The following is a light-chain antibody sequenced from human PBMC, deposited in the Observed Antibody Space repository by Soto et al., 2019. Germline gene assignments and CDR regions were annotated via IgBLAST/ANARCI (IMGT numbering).Light chain of an antibody. CDR3: SSHTSSSIPGV. V-gene: IGLV2-14*01. CDR1: SSDVGGYNY. J-gene: IGLJ2*01. Sequence: QSALTQPASVSGSPGQSITISCTGTSSDVGGYNYVSWYQQHPGKAPKLMIYDVSNRPSGVSNRFSGSKSGNTASLTISGLQAEDEADYYCSSHTSSSIPGVFGGGTKLTVL. CDR2: DVS.